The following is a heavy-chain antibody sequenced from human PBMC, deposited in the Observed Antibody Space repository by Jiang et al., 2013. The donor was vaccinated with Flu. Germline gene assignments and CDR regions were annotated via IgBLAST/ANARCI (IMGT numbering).Heavy chain of an antibody. V-gene: IGHV6-1*01. CDR2: TCYRSKWYS. CDR3: ARSTRQWLGFDY. Sequence: QTLSLTCAISGDSVSSNSSAWNWIRQSPSRGLEWLGRTCYRSKWYSDYAVSVKSRIIINPDTSKNQFSLQLNSVTPEDTAVYYCARSTRQWLGFDYWGQGTLVTVSS. J-gene: IGHJ4*02. D-gene: IGHD6-19*01. CDR1: GDSVSSNSSA.